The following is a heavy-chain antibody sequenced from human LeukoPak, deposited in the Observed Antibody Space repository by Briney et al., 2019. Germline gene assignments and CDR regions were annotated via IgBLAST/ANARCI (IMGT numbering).Heavy chain of an antibody. CDR2: IYYSGST. V-gene: IGHV4-39*01. Sequence: SETLSLTCTVSGGSISSSSYYWGWIRQPPGKGLEWIGSIYYSGSTYYNPSLKSRVTISVDTSMNQFSLKLSSVTAADTAVYYCASHPQSWFDPWGQGTLVTVSS. CDR3: ASHPQSWFDP. J-gene: IGHJ5*02. CDR1: GGSISSSSYY.